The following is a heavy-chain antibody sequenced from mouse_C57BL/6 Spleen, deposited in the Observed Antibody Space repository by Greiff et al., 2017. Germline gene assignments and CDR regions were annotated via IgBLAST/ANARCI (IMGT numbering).Heavy chain of an antibody. CDR2: INPNNCGT. J-gene: IGHJ4*01. CDR3: ARNPRHYRGTMDY. D-gene: IGHD2-12*01. Sequence: EVQLQQSGPELVKPGASVKISCKASGYTFTDYYMNWVKQSHGKSLEWIGDINPNNCGTSYNQKFKGKATLTVDKSSSTAYMEHRSLTSEVAAVYYCARNPRHYRGTMDYWGQGTSVTVSS. V-gene: IGHV1-26*01. CDR1: GYTFTDYY.